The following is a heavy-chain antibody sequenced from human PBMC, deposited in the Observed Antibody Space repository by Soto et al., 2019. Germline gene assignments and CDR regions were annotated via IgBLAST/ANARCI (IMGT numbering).Heavy chain of an antibody. CDR2: INPSGGTT. D-gene: IGHD2-21*02. V-gene: IGHV1-46*03. J-gene: IGHJ5*02. Sequence: QVQLVQSGAEVKKPGASVKVSCKASGYTFTSHFLHWVRQAPGQGLEWMGIINPSGGTTKYEQKFQGRVTLTRDTSTSTVYMELRSLRSDDTAVYYCARGAYCSGDCFPMTNRFDPWGQGTLVTVSS. CDR3: ARGAYCSGDCFPMTNRFDP. CDR1: GYTFTSHF.